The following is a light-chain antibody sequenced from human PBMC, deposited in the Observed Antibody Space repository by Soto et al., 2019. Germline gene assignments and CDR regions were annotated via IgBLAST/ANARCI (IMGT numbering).Light chain of an antibody. CDR1: NIGSKS. CDR3: QVWDSSSDHPYV. CDR2: YDS. J-gene: IGLJ1*01. V-gene: IGLV3-21*04. Sequence: SYELTQPPSVSVAPGKTARITCGGNNIGSKSVHWYQQKPGQAPVLVIYYDSDRPSGIPERFSGSNSGNTATLTFSRVEAGDEADYYCQVWDSSSDHPYVFGTGTKLTVL.